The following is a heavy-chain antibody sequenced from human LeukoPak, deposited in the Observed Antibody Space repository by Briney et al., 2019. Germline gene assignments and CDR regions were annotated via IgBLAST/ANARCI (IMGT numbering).Heavy chain of an antibody. CDR3: ARDQVGGYCSSTSCYNWFDP. V-gene: IGHV3-30*04. J-gene: IGHJ5*02. CDR2: ISYDGSNK. D-gene: IGHD2-2*01. Sequence: GSLRLSCAASGFTFSSYAMHWVRQAPGKGLEWVAVISYDGSNKYYADSVKGRFTISRDNSKNTLYLQMNSLRSEDTAVYYCARDQVGGYCSSTSCYNWFDPWGQGTLVTVSS. CDR1: GFTFSSYA.